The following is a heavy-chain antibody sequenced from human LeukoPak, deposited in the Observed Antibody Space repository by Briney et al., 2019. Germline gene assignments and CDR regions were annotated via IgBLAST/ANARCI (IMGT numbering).Heavy chain of an antibody. Sequence: SETLSLTCTVSGGSISSGDYYWSWIRQPPGKGLEWIGYIYYSGSTYYNPSLKSRVTISVDTSKNQFSLRLTSVTAADTAVYYCARQIIPSAIFGVADAFDIWGQGTMVTVSS. D-gene: IGHD3-3*01. CDR2: IYYSGST. J-gene: IGHJ3*02. CDR3: ARQIIPSAIFGVADAFDI. CDR1: GGSISSGDYY. V-gene: IGHV4-30-4*08.